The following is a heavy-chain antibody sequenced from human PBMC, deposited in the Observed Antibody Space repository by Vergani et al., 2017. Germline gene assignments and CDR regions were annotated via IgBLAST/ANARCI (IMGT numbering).Heavy chain of an antibody. CDR1: GFTFSSYG. V-gene: IGHV3-33*01. CDR3: ARELGSSGLNAFDI. J-gene: IGHJ3*02. Sequence: QVQLVESGGGVVQPGRSLRLSCAASGFTFSSYGMHWVRQAPGKGLEWVAVIWYDGSNKYYADSVKGRFTISRDNSKNTLYLQMNSLRAEDTAVYYCARELGSSGLNAFDIWGQGTMVTVSS. CDR2: IWYDGSNK. D-gene: IGHD3-22*01.